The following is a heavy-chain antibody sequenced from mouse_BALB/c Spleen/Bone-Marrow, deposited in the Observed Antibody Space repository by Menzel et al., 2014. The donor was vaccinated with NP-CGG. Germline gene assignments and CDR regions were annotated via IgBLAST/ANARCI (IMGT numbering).Heavy chain of an antibody. CDR1: GYTFTGYW. Sequence: LVESGAELAKPGASVKMSCKASGYTFTGYWMHWVKQRPGQGLEWIGYINPSTGYTEYNQKFKDKATLTADKSSSTAYMQLSSLTSEDSAVYYCARSYYGYLYYFDYWGQGTTLTVSS. D-gene: IGHD1-2*01. CDR3: ARSYYGYLYYFDY. J-gene: IGHJ2*01. CDR2: INPSTGYT. V-gene: IGHV1-7*01.